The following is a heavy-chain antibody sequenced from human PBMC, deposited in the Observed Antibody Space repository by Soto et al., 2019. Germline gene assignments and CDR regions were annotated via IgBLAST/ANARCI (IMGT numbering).Heavy chain of an antibody. CDR3: AHKPHLAAGNNWFDP. J-gene: IGHJ5*02. CDR2: IYWDDHK. Sequence: SGPTLVNPTPTLTLTCTFSGFSLSTGGVGVGWIRQPPGKALEWLALIYWDDHKNYSPSLKNRLTITKDTSTNQVVLTMTNMDPVDTATYYCAHKPHLAAGNNWFDPWGQGILVTVSS. D-gene: IGHD3-10*01. CDR1: GFSLSTGGVG. V-gene: IGHV2-5*02.